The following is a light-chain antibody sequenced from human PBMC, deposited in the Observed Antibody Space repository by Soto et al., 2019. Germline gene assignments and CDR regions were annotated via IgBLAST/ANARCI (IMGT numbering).Light chain of an antibody. CDR2: DAS. CDR3: QQFNSYPIT. V-gene: IGKV1-13*02. CDR1: QGISSA. Sequence: AIQLTQSPSSLSASVGDRVTITCRASQGISSALAWYQQKPGKAPKLLIYDASSLESGVPSRFSGSGSRTDFTLIISSLQPEDFATYYCQQFNSYPITFGQGTRLEIK. J-gene: IGKJ5*01.